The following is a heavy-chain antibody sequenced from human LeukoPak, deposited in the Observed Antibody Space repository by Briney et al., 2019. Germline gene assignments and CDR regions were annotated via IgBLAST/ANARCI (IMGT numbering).Heavy chain of an antibody. CDR3: ARDPASGWFDP. D-gene: IGHD6-25*01. CDR2: IYSGGST. V-gene: IGHV3-66*01. CDR1: GFTVSSNY. Sequence: GGSLRLSCAASGFTVSSNYMSWVRQAPGKGLEWVSVIYSGGSTYYADSAKGRFTISRDNSKNTLYLQMNSLRAEDTAVYYCARDPASGWFDPWGQGTLVTVSS. J-gene: IGHJ5*02.